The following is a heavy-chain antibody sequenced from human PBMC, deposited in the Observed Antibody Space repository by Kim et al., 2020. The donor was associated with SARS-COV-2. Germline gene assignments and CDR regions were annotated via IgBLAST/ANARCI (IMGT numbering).Heavy chain of an antibody. V-gene: IGHV3-23*01. J-gene: IGHJ4*02. D-gene: IGHD3-22*01. CDR3: ARDYYDSSGYYYGNFDY. Sequence: VKGPFTSSRDNSKNTLYLQMNSLRAEDTAVYYCARDYYDSSGYYYGNFDYWGQGTLVTVSS.